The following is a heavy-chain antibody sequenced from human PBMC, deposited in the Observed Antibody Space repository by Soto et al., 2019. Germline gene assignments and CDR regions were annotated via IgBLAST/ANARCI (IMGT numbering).Heavy chain of an antibody. Sequence: EVQLVQSGAEVKKPGESLRISCQCSGTTYWISWVRQMPGKGLEWMGRIDPSDSYTNYNPSFEGHVTFSADKSISTVYLQWSSLKASDTAMYYCARPPFRHFYHTSGQMNDAFDIWGQGTMVTVSS. CDR3: ARPPFRHFYHTSGQMNDAFDI. V-gene: IGHV5-10-1*03. CDR2: IDPSDSYT. J-gene: IGHJ3*02. CDR1: GTTYW. D-gene: IGHD3-22*01.